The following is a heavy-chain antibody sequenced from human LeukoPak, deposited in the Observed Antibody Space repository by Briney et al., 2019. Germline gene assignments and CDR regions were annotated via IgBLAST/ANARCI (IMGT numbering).Heavy chain of an antibody. D-gene: IGHD2-15*01. V-gene: IGHV3-53*04. J-gene: IGHJ3*02. CDR1: GFTVSSNS. Sequence: TGGSLRLSCAASGFTVSSNSMSWVRQAPGKGLEWVSVIYSGGSTYYADSVTGRFTISRHNSKNTLYLQMNNLRAEDTAVYYCARSAYGSGGSCYPSDAFDIWGQGTMVSVSS. CDR3: ARSAYGSGGSCYPSDAFDI. CDR2: IYSGGST.